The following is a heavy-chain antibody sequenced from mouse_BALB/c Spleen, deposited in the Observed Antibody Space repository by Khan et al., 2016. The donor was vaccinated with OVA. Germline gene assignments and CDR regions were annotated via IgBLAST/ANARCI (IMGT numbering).Heavy chain of an antibody. V-gene: IGHV5-6-3*01. CDR1: GFTFSSYG. J-gene: IGHJ2*01. Sequence: EVQLVESGGGLVQPGGSLKLSCAASGFTFSSYGMSWVRQTPDKRLELVATINSNGGSTYYPDSVKGRFTISRDYAKNTLYLQMSSLKSEYTAMYYCARMARTINWGQGTTLTVSS. CDR2: INSNGGST. CDR3: ARMARTIN.